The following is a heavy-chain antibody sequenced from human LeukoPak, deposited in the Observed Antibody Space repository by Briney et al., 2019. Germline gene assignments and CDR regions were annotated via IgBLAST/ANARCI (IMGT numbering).Heavy chain of an antibody. CDR1: GFTFSSYS. D-gene: IGHD1-26*01. J-gene: IGHJ4*02. V-gene: IGHV3-21*06. Sequence: GGSLRLSCAASGFTFSSYSMNWVRQAPGKGLEWVSSISSSSSYIYYADSLKGRFTISRDNAKNSLYLQMISLRAEDTAVYYCARDLSVGAKPDLGFDYWGQGTLVTVSS. CDR3: ARDLSVGAKPDLGFDY. CDR2: ISSSSSYI.